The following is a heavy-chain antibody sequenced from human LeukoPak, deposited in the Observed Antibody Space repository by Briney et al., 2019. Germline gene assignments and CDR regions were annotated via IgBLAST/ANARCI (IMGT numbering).Heavy chain of an antibody. CDR3: ARDRHAYSGTDY. D-gene: IGHD1-26*01. CDR1: GASVSSGTYF. CDR2: ISNSGST. Sequence: SEALSLTCTVSGASVSSGTYFWSWIRQPPGKGLEWIGYISNSGSTNYNPSLKSRVTISADTSKNQFSLKLSSVTAADTAVYYCARDRHAYSGTDYWGQGTLVAVSS. J-gene: IGHJ4*02. V-gene: IGHV4-61*01.